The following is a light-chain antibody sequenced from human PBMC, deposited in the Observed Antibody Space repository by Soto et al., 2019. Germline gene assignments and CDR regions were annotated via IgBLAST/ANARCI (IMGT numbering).Light chain of an antibody. CDR1: SSDVGAYNY. V-gene: IGLV2-14*01. CDR2: EVS. J-gene: IGLJ1*01. Sequence: QSALTQPPSASGSPGQSVAISCTGTSSDVGAYNYISWYQQHPGKAPKLLLSEVSNRPSGVSDRFSGSKSGNTASLTISGLQAEDEADYYCSSLTTSFTYVFGTGTKVTVL. CDR3: SSLTTSFTYV.